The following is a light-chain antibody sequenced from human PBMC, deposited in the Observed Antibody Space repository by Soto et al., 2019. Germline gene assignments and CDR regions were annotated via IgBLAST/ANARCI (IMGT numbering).Light chain of an antibody. Sequence: IEFTPTTSNPSXSPGERXTPSCXASQSVSSSLAWYHQKPGQAPRLLIYGASIRATGIPDRFSGSGSGTDFTLTISSLQPEDFAAYYCHQSCTRPLTFGGGTKVDI. CDR2: GAS. V-gene: IGKV3-11*01. CDR3: HQSCTRPLT. J-gene: IGKJ4*01. CDR1: QSVSSS.